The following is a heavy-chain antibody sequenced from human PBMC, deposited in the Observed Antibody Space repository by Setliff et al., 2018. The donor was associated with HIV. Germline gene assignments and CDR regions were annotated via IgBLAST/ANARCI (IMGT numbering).Heavy chain of an antibody. D-gene: IGHD3-16*02. CDR1: GGSFSGYC. Sequence: SETLSLTCAVYGGSFSGYCWGWIRQPPGKGLEWIGSIYYSGSTNYSPSLKSRVTISVDTSKNQFSLKLNSVTAADTAVYYCARGSYYDYVWGNYRYTGFDYWGQGTLVTVSS. V-gene: IGHV4-34*01. J-gene: IGHJ4*02. CDR3: ARGSYYDYVWGNYRYTGFDY. CDR2: IYYSGST.